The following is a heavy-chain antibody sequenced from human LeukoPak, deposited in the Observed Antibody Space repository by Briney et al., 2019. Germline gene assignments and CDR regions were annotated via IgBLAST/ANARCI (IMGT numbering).Heavy chain of an antibody. V-gene: IGHV4-4*07. CDR3: ARDLAYYGSGSRRNWLVDP. CDR1: GGSISSYY. D-gene: IGHD3-10*01. J-gene: IGHJ5*02. Sequence: SETLSLTCTVSGGSISSYYWSWIRRPAGKGLEWIGRIYTSGSTNYNPSLKSRVTMSVDTSKNQFSLKLSSVTAADTAVYYCARDLAYYGSGSRRNWLVDPWGQGTLVTVSS. CDR2: IYTSGST.